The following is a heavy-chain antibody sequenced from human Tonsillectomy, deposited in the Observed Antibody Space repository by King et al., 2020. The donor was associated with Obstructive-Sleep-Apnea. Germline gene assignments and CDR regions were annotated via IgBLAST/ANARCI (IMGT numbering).Heavy chain of an antibody. CDR1: GFTFSSYA. V-gene: IGHV3-30*04. D-gene: IGHD6-6*01. Sequence: QVQLVESGGGVVQPGRSLRLSCAASGFTFSSYAMHWVRQAPGKGLEWVAVISYDGSNKYYADSVKGRFTISRDNSKNTLYLQMNSLRAEDTAVYYCARDRERLVEQLVWEYYFDYWGQGTLVTVSS. J-gene: IGHJ4*02. CDR3: ARDRERLVEQLVWEYYFDY. CDR2: ISYDGSNK.